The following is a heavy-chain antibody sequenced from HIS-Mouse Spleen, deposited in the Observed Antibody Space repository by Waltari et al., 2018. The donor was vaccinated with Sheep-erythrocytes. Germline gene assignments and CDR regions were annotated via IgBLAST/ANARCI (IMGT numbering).Heavy chain of an antibody. CDR3: ARGGEYSSPTGRDY. CDR1: GGSFSGYY. D-gene: IGHD6-6*01. CDR2: NNQSGST. Sequence: QVQLQQWGAGLLKPSETLSLTCAVYGGSFSGYYWSLIRQPPGKGLEWIGENNQSGSTTDNPSLKSRVTRSVDTAKNQFSLKLSSVTAADTAVYYCARGGEYSSPTGRDYWGQGTLVTVSS. J-gene: IGHJ4*02. V-gene: IGHV4-34*01.